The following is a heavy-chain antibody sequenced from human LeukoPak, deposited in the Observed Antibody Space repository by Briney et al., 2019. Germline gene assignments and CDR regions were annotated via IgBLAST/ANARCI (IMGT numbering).Heavy chain of an antibody. CDR2: IYYSGST. CDR3: ARGPNRRSMVRGLRGGTGSTPGAREPWSPSPPSGWFDP. V-gene: IGHV4-39*07. CDR1: GGSISSSSYY. J-gene: IGHJ5*02. D-gene: IGHD3-10*01. Sequence: SETLSLTCTVSGGSISSSSYYWGWIRQPPGKGLEWIGSIYYSGSTYYNPSLKSRVTISVDTSKNQFSLKLSSVTAADTAVYYCARGPNRRSMVRGLRGGTGSTPGAREPWSPSPPSGWFDPWGQGTLVTVSS.